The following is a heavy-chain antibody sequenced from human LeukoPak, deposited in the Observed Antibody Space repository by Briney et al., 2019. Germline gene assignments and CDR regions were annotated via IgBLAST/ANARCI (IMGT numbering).Heavy chain of an antibody. Sequence: GESLKISCKGSGYNFTSYWIGWVRQMPGKGLEWMGIIYPGDSDTRYSPSFQGQVTISADKSIRTAYLQWSSLKASDTAMYYCARQVGNAYYAAYFDYWGQGTLVTVSS. J-gene: IGHJ4*02. D-gene: IGHD3-16*01. V-gene: IGHV5-51*01. CDR1: GYNFTSYW. CDR3: ARQVGNAYYAAYFDY. CDR2: IYPGDSDT.